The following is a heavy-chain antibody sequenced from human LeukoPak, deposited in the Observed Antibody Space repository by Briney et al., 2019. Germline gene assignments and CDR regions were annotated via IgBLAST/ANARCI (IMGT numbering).Heavy chain of an antibody. V-gene: IGHV7-4-1*02. J-gene: IGHJ4*02. CDR3: ARELERVDYGDYEVDY. CDR1: GYTFTSYA. D-gene: IGHD4-17*01. Sequence: ASVKVSCKASGYTFTSYAMNWVRQAPGQRLEWMGWINTNTGNPTYAQGFTGRFVFSLDTSVSTAYLQISSLKAEDTAVYYCARELERVDYGDYEVDYWGQGTLVTVPS. CDR2: INTNTGNP.